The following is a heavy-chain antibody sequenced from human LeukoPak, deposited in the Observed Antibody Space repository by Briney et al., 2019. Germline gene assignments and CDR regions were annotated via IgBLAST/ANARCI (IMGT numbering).Heavy chain of an antibody. D-gene: IGHD5-24*01. Sequence: GGSLRLSCAASGFTFSSYAMSWVRQAPGKGLEWVSAIGLASDTYYPDSVKGRFTISREDAKNSLYLQMNSLRAEDTAVYYCAREVGDGYNSGWYLDLWGRGTLVTVSS. CDR3: AREVGDGYNSGWYLDL. CDR2: IGLASDT. J-gene: IGHJ2*01. V-gene: IGHV3-13*01. CDR1: GFTFSSYA.